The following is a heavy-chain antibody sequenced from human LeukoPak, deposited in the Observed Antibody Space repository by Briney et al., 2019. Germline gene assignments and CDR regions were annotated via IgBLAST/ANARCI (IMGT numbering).Heavy chain of an antibody. J-gene: IGHJ4*02. Sequence: SETLSLTCSVSGGSISSYYWSWIRQPPGKGLEWIGYIYYSGNTNYNPSLKSRVTISVDTSKNHFSLSLSSVTAADTAVYYCARVTGYMVEDYFDYWGQGTLVTVSS. CDR1: GGSISSYY. CDR2: IYYSGNT. V-gene: IGHV4-59*01. D-gene: IGHD6-13*01. CDR3: ARVTGYMVEDYFDY.